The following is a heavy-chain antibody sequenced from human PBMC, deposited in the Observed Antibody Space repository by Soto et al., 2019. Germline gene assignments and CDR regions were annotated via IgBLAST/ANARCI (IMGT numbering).Heavy chain of an antibody. CDR2: MNPNSGNT. D-gene: IGHD1-26*01. Sequence: QVQLVQSGAEVKKPGASVKVSCKASGYTFTSYDINWVRQATGQGLEWMGWMNPNSGNTGYAQKFQGRVTMTRNTXXXXXXXXXXXXXXXXXXXXXXXXEAHSGSSDYWGQGTLVTVSS. CDR3: XXEAHSGSSDY. V-gene: IGHV1-8*01. J-gene: IGHJ4*02. CDR1: GYTFTSYD.